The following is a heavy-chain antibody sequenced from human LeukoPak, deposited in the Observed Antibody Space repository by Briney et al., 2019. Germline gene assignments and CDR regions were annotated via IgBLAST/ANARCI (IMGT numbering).Heavy chain of an antibody. CDR1: GFSFSNYA. J-gene: IGHJ4*02. V-gene: IGHV3-23*01. Sequence: TGGSLRLSCATSGFSFSNYAMSWVRQAPGKGLEWVSAISGDGVTIYYADSVKGRFTISRDNSKNTLYLQMNSLTAEDTAVCYCGPREDSTTNAYDYWGQGTLVTVSS. CDR3: GPREDSTTNAYDY. D-gene: IGHD2/OR15-2a*01. CDR2: ISGDGVTI.